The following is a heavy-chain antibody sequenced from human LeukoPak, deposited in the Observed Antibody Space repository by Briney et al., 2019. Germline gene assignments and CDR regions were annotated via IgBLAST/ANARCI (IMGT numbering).Heavy chain of an antibody. CDR1: GYTFTGYY. V-gene: IGHV7-4-1*02. CDR3: ARDKYLASLDY. J-gene: IGHJ4*02. D-gene: IGHD2-2*01. CDR2: INTHTGNP. Sequence: ASVKVSCKASGYTFTGYYMHWVRQAPGQGLEWMGWINTHTGNPTYAQGFTGRFVFSLDTSVSTAYLQISSLKAEDTAVYYCARDKYLASLDYWGQGTLVTVSS.